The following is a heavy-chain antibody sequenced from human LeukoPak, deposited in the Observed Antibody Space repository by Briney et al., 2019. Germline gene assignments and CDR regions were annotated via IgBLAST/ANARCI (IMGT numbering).Heavy chain of an antibody. CDR1: GFSLSTRGVG. CDR3: AHAYGAGDY. D-gene: IGHD1-26*01. Sequence: SGPTLVKPTQTLALTCTFSGFSLSTRGVGVGWIRQPPGKAREWLALIYWNDDKPYSPSLKRRLTNTKDTSKNQVVLTMTNMDPVDTATYCCAHAYGAGDYWGQGTLVTVSS. J-gene: IGHJ4*02. CDR2: IYWNDDK. V-gene: IGHV2-5*01.